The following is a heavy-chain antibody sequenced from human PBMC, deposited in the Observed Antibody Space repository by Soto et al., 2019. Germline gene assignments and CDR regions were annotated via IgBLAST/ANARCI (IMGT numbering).Heavy chain of an antibody. CDR2: ISAISTYI. J-gene: IGHJ5*02. Sequence: GGSLRLSCAASGFIFSSYSMNWVRQAPGKGLEWVSSISAISTYIYYADSVKGRFTISRDNAKNSLYLQMNSLRAEDTAIYYCARALYCGGECYQNWLDPWGQGTLVTVYS. D-gene: IGHD2-21*01. CDR1: GFIFSSYS. V-gene: IGHV3-21*01. CDR3: ARALYCGGECYQNWLDP.